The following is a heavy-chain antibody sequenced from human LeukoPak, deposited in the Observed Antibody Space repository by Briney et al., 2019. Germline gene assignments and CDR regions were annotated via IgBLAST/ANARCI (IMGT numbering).Heavy chain of an antibody. D-gene: IGHD5-12*01. CDR1: GFTVGGYW. CDR3: TRGASGYGNFDY. CDR2: SNSDGSRI. V-gene: IGHV3-74*01. Sequence: GGALRLSCAVSGFTVGGYWMHWVRQGPGLGLVWVSRSNSDGSRISYADSVKGRFSISRDNARNTLYLQMNSLRTEDTAVYYCTRGASGYGNFDYWGRGTLVTVSS. J-gene: IGHJ4*02.